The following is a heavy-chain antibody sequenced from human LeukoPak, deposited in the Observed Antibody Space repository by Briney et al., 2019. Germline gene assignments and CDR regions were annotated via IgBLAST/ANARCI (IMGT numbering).Heavy chain of an antibody. Sequence: GGSLRLSCAASGFTVSSNYMSWVRQAPGKGLEWVSVIYSGGSTYYADSVKGRFTISRDNAKNSLYLQMNSLRAEDTALYYCARDRFLRRPEPAEYWGQGTLVTVSS. V-gene: IGHV3-53*01. D-gene: IGHD2/OR15-2a*01. CDR2: IYSGGST. CDR3: ARDRFLRRPEPAEY. J-gene: IGHJ4*02. CDR1: GFTVSSNY.